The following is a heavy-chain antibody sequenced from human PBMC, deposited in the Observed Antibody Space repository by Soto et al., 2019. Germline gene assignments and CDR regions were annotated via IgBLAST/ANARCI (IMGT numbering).Heavy chain of an antibody. CDR3: ARSEEDSDYYYYGLDV. J-gene: IGHJ6*02. V-gene: IGHV6-1*01. CDR2: TYYRSRWYS. CDR1: GDSVSSSSVA. D-gene: IGHD2-15*01. Sequence: PSQTLSLTCVISGDSVSSSSVAWNWVRQSPSRGLEWLVRTYYRSRWYSDFALSVRGRIVINADTSKNQFSLQLNSVTPEDTAVYFCARSEEDSDYYYYGLDVWGQGTTVTVS.